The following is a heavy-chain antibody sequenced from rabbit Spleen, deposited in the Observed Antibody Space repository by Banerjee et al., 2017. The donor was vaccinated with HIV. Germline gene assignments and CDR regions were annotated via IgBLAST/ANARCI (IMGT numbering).Heavy chain of an antibody. CDR1: GFSFSSSDY. CDR3: ARGSAAMTMVITGYYLNL. J-gene: IGHJ4*01. V-gene: IGHV1S40*01. D-gene: IGHD2-1*01. Sequence: QSLEESGGDLVKPGASLTLTCTASGFSFSSSDYMCWVRQAPGKGLEYIACIYDDSSGSTMYASWAKGRFTISKTSSTTVTLEMTSLTAADTATYFCARGSAAMTMVITGYYLNLWGPGTLVTVS. CDR2: IYDDSSGST.